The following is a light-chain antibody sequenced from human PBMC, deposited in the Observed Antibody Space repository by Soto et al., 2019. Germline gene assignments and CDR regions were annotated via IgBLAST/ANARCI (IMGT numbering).Light chain of an antibody. J-gene: IGLJ1*01. V-gene: IGLV2-8*01. CDR2: EVN. CDR1: SNDVGGYNY. Sequence: QSALTQPASVSGSPGQSITISCTGTSNDVGGYNYVSWYQQHPGKAPKLMIYEVNKRPSGVPDRFSGSKSGNTASLTVSGLQAEDGADYYCSSYAGSSNVFGTGTKSPS. CDR3: SSYAGSSNV.